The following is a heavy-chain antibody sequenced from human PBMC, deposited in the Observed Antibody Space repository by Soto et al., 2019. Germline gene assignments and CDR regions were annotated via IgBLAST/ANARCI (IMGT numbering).Heavy chain of an antibody. V-gene: IGHV3-11*01. CDR2: ISSSGSTI. Sequence: PGGSLRRSCAASGCTFSDSYMSWNRQAPGKGLEWVSYISSSGSTIYYANSVKGRFTISRDNAKNSLYLQMNSLRAEDTAVYYCARDNSVTTPNDYWGQGTLVTVSS. J-gene: IGHJ4*02. D-gene: IGHD4-17*01. CDR1: GCTFSDSY. CDR3: ARDNSVTTPNDY.